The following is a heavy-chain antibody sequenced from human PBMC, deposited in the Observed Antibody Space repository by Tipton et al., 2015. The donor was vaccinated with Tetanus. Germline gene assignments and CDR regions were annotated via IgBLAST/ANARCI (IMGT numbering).Heavy chain of an antibody. Sequence: GLVKPSETLSLICTVSGGSISSYYWSWIRQSAAMGLEWIGRINTSGSSDYNPSLKGRVTMSIDTSGNRFSLDLTSVTAADTAIYYCARGGVFRDTVVVAGPPGTQLFTHWGQGTLVIVSA. V-gene: IGHV4-4*07. CDR2: INTSGSS. J-gene: IGHJ4*02. D-gene: IGHD2-15*01. CDR3: ARGGVFRDTVVVAGPPGTQLFTH. CDR1: GGSISSYY.